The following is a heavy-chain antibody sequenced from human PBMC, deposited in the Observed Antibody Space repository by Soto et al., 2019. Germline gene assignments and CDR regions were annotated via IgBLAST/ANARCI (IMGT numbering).Heavy chain of an antibody. V-gene: IGHV4-39*01. D-gene: IGHD2-8*01. CDR2: AYYSGNT. Sequence: SETLSLTCTVSGGSISSSGFSRGWVRQPPGKGLEWIGCAYYSGNTYYNPSLKSRVTISVDTSGNQFSLRLNSVTAADTAVYYCTKVSSGCFDPCGQGTLVNVSS. CDR1: GGSISSSGFS. CDR3: TKVSSGCFDP. J-gene: IGHJ5*02.